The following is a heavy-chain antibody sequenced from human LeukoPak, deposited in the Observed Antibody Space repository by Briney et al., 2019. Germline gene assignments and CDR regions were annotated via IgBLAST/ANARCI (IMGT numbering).Heavy chain of an antibody. Sequence: KTSETLSLTCTVSGGSISSSSYYWGWIRQPPGKGLEWIGSIYYSGSTYYNPSLKSRVTISVDTSKNQFSLKLSSVTAADTAVYYCAIAVVDSYGFYYFDYWGQGTLVTVSS. CDR1: GGSISSSSYY. CDR2: IYYSGST. CDR3: AIAVVDSYGFYYFDY. D-gene: IGHD5-18*01. V-gene: IGHV4-39*07. J-gene: IGHJ4*02.